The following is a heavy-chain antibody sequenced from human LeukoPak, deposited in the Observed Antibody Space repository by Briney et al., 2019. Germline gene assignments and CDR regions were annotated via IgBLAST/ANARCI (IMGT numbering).Heavy chain of an antibody. CDR3: ARAPLITIVMDV. J-gene: IGHJ6*02. CDR1: GFTVSSNY. CDR2: IYSGGST. V-gene: IGHV3-66*01. Sequence: GSLRLSCAASGFTVSSNYMSWVRQAPGKGLEWVSVIYSGGSTYYADSVKGRFTISRDNSKNTLYLQMNSLRAEDTAVYYCARAPLITIVMDVWGQGTTVTVSS. D-gene: IGHD3-3*01.